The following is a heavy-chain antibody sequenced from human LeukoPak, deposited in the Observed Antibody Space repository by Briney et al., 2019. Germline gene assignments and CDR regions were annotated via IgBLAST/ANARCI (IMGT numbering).Heavy chain of an antibody. D-gene: IGHD3-10*01. J-gene: IGHJ4*02. CDR2: ISHDGRNK. Sequence: SGGSLRLSCAASGFTFNTYSMHWVRQAPGKGLEWVAVISHDGRNKYYADSVKGRFTISRDNSRNTLSLQMNSLRLDDTAVFYCARVATGLYASGSYSDFWGQGTLVTVSS. CDR3: ARVATGLYASGSYSDF. V-gene: IGHV3-30*04. CDR1: GFTFNTYS.